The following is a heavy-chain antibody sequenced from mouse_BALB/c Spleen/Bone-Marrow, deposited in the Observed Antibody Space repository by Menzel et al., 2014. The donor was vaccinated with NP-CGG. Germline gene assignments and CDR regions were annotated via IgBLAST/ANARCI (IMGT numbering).Heavy chain of an antibody. CDR3: VREYGNFAWFAY. Sequence: VNLVESGPGLVAPSQSLSITCTVSGFSLTTYDINWIRQPPGKGLEWLGVIWTGGGTNYNSAFMSRLNITKDNSKSQVFLKMNSLQTDDTAIYYCVREYGNFAWFAYWGQGTLVTVVA. CDR2: IWTGGGT. V-gene: IGHV2-9-2*01. J-gene: IGHJ3*01. D-gene: IGHD2-10*02. CDR1: GFSLTTYD.